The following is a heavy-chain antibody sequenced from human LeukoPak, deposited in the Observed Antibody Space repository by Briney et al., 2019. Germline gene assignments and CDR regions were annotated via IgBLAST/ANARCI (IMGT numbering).Heavy chain of an antibody. V-gene: IGHV1-69*02. CDR2: IIPILGIA. CDR1: GGTFSSYT. CDR3: ALNRYYDILTGYPFDY. Sequence: SVKVSCKASGGTFSSYTISWVRQAPGQGLEWMGRIIPILGIANYAQKFQGRVTITTDESTSTAYMELSSLRSEDTAVYYCALNRYYDILTGYPFDYWGQVTLVTVSS. D-gene: IGHD3-9*01. J-gene: IGHJ4*02.